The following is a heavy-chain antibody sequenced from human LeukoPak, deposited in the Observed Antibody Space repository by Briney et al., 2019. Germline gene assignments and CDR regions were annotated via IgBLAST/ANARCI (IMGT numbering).Heavy chain of an antibody. CDR3: AKIVTSATAY. J-gene: IGHJ4*02. V-gene: IGHV3-23*01. D-gene: IGHD2-15*01. Sequence: GGSLRLSCAASGFTFSNYGMSWVRQVPGKGLEWVSAIGGSGGTTYYGDSVKGRFTVSRDNSRNTLYLQMNSLRAEDTAVYYCAKIVTSATAYWGQGALVTVSS. CDR2: IGGSGGTT. CDR1: GFTFSNYG.